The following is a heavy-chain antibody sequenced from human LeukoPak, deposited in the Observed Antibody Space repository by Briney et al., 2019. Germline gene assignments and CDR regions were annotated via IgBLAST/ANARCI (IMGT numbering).Heavy chain of an antibody. CDR1: GYTFTSYD. CDR2: MNPNSGNT. CDR3: ARGGKHCSSTSCYTFDY. Sequence: GASVKVSCKASGYTFTSYDINWARQATGQGLEWMGWMNPNSGNTGYAQKFQGRVTMTRNTSISTAYMELSSLRSEDTAVYYCARGGKHCSSTSCYTFDYWGQGTLVTVSS. V-gene: IGHV1-8*01. D-gene: IGHD2-2*02. J-gene: IGHJ4*02.